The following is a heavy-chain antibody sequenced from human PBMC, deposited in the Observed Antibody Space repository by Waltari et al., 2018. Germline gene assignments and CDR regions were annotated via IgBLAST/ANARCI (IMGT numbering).Heavy chain of an antibody. V-gene: IGHV1-46*01. CDR3: ARAHDHGRGAAAGAFDI. Sequence: QVQLVQSGAEVKKPGASVKVSCKASGYTFTSYYMHWVRQAPGQGLEWMGIINPSGGSTSYAQKFQGRVTMTRDTSTSTVYMELSSLRSEDTAVYYCARAHDHGRGAAAGAFDIWGQGTMVTVSS. J-gene: IGHJ3*02. CDR1: GYTFTSYY. CDR2: INPSGGST. D-gene: IGHD6-13*01.